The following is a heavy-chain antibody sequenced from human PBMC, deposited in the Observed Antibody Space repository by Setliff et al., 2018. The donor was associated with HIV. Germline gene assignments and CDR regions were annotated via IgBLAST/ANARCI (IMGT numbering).Heavy chain of an antibody. CDR3: ARIRAAALLNAFDI. CDR2: FDPEDGEK. J-gene: IGHJ3*02. V-gene: IGHV1-24*01. CDR1: GSTLSEVA. D-gene: IGHD6-13*01. Sequence: ASVKVSCKVSGSTLSEVAMHWVRQAPGKGLEWMGGFDPEDGEKLYAQKFQGRVSMTEDTTSSTSYMELRSLTSADTAMYYCARIRAAALLNAFDIWGQGTMVTVSS.